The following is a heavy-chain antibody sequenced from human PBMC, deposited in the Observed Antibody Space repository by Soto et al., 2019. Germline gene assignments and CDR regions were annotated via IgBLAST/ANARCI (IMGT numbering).Heavy chain of an antibody. D-gene: IGHD3-16*01. CDR3: STDSLFIMNLVRFDY. V-gene: IGHV3-15*07. CDR1: GFTFSDAW. Sequence: EVQLVESGGGLVKPGGSLRLSCAGSGFTFSDAWINWVRQAPGKGLEWVGRIKSKADGGTTDFAAPVKGRFAISRDDSKDMISMRMKSLKPEATVVYYCSTDSLFIMNLVRFDYWGHGTLVTVSS. CDR2: IKSKADGGTT. J-gene: IGHJ4*01.